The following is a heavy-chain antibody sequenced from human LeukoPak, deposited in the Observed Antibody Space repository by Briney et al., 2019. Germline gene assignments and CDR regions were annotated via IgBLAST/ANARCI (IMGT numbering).Heavy chain of an antibody. Sequence: PGGSLRLSCAASGFTLSSYWMHWVRQVPGKGLVWVSRIKSDGSDTRYADFVKGRFTISRDNAKNSLYLQMNSLRAEDTAVYYCARDWAAAGTSMDFDYWGQGTLVTVSS. CDR1: GFTLSSYW. CDR2: IKSDGSDT. D-gene: IGHD6-13*01. V-gene: IGHV3-74*01. CDR3: ARDWAAAGTSMDFDY. J-gene: IGHJ4*02.